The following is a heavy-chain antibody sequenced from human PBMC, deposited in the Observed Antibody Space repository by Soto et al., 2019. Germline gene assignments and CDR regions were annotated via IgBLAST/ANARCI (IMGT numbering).Heavy chain of an antibody. D-gene: IGHD3-16*01. CDR3: ARGLGGRMDD. V-gene: IGHV1-69*08. Sequence: QVQLVQSGAEVKKPGSSVRVSCKASGTIFLSYTISWVRQAPGQGLEWMGRIIPILGETNSAQKFQDRVTLTADKSTNTAYMELNSLRLEDTAVYYCARGLGGRMDDWGQGTTVTVSS. J-gene: IGHJ6*02. CDR2: IIPILGET. CDR1: GTIFLSYT.